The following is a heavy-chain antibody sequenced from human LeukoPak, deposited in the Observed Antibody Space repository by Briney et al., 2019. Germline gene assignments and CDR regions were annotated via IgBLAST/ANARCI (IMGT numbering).Heavy chain of an antibody. CDR1: GGSISPYY. D-gene: IGHD6-19*01. Sequence: PSETLSLTCAVSGGSISPYYWSWIRQPPGKGLEWLGYIHYTGSTSYNPSLKSRVIISVDTSKNQLSLRLSSVTAADTAVYYCAGPTSSGWHGDFDYWGQGILVTVSS. CDR3: AGPTSSGWHGDFDY. J-gene: IGHJ4*02. CDR2: IHYTGST. V-gene: IGHV4-59*08.